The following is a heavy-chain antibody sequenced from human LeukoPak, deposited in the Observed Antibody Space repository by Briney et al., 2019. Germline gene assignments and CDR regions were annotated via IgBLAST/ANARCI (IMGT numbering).Heavy chain of an antibody. J-gene: IGHJ3*01. V-gene: IGHV1-3*01. CDR3: ARERPTTTAFHV. Sequence: ASVKVSCKTSGNTFISNIINWVRQAPGQRLDWMGWINAGNGNTKYSEKFQGRVTITRDTSASTVYMEMSSLRSEDTAVYYCARERPTTTAFHVWGQGTMVTVS. CDR1: GNTFISNI. D-gene: IGHD1-14*01. CDR2: INAGNGNT.